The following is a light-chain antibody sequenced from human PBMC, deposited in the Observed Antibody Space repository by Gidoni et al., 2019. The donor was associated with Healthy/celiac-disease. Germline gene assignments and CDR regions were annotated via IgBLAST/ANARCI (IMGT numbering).Light chain of an antibody. CDR3: AAWDDSLNGYV. CDR2: SNN. V-gene: IGLV1-44*01. CDR1: SSNIGSNT. Sequence: QSVLTQPPSASGTSGQRVTISCSGSSSNIGSNTVNWYQHLPGPAPKLLIYSNNQRPSGVPDRFSGSKSGTSASLAISGLQSEDEADYYCAAWDDSLNGYVFGTGTKVTVL. J-gene: IGLJ1*01.